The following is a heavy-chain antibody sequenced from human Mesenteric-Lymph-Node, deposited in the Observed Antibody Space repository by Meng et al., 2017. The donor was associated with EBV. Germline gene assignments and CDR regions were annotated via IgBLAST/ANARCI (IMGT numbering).Heavy chain of an antibody. CDR1: GGSISSSSYY. V-gene: IGHV4-39*01. CDR2: IYYSGST. CDR3: ARHVDPGETDY. J-gene: IGHJ4*02. Sequence: QLRLRGSGQGLVKPSETLSLTCTVSGGSISSSSYYWGWIRQPPGKGLEWIGSIYYSGSTYYNPSLKSRVTISVDTSKNQFSLKLSSVTAADTAVYYCARHVDPGETDYWGQGTLSPSPQ. D-gene: IGHD1-14*01.